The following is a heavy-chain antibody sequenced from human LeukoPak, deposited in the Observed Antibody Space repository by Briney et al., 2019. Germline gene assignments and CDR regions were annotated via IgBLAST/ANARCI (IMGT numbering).Heavy chain of an antibody. D-gene: IGHD4-23*01. CDR1: GASISSYY. Sequence: SETLSLTCTVSGASISSYYWSWIRQPAGKGLEWIGRIYTSGSTNYDPSLKSRITTSVDTSKNQFSLKLSSVTAADTAVYFCALQGQSNSHLDFWGQGTLVTVSS. V-gene: IGHV4-4*07. CDR2: IYTSGST. CDR3: ALQGQSNSHLDF. J-gene: IGHJ4*02.